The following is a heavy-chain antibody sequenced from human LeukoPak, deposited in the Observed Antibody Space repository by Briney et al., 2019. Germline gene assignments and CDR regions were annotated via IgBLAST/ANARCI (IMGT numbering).Heavy chain of an antibody. CDR3: ARHFRVGATQSNFDF. J-gene: IGHJ4*02. CDR2: VYPGYAYT. D-gene: IGHD1-26*01. V-gene: IGHV5-51*01. Sequence: WGALKISCSGSWYSFNTYWVALVRPMTGEGVEVIGMVYPGYAYTRYSPSFQGQVTISVDKPISTAYLQWSSLKASDTAIYYCARHFRVGATQSNFDFWGQGTLVTVSS. CDR1: WYSFNTYW.